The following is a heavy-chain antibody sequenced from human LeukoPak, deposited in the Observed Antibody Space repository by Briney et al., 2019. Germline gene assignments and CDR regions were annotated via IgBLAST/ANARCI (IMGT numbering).Heavy chain of an antibody. CDR2: MYYSGDS. CDR3: ARELPSTGNWFDP. Sequence: KTSETLSLTCNISGVPITDYYWSWIRLAPRRGLEWIGYMYYSGDSNSNPSLEGRVTMSADTSTNQFSLRLTSVTAADTAIYYCARELPSTGNWFDPWGQGNLVTVSS. CDR1: GVPITDYY. J-gene: IGHJ5*02. V-gene: IGHV4-59*01. D-gene: IGHD1-14*01.